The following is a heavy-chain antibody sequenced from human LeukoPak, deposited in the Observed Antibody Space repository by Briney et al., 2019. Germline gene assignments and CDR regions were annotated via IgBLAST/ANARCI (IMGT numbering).Heavy chain of an antibody. CDR1: GFTFSSYA. Sequence: GGSLRLSCAASGFTFSSYAMSWVRQAPGKGLEWVSAISGSGGSTYYADSVKGRFTTSRDNSKNTLYLQMNSLRAEDTAVYYCAKDPSSGYSGYGAYYFDYWGQGTLVTVSS. J-gene: IGHJ4*02. CDR3: AKDPSSGYSGYGAYYFDY. V-gene: IGHV3-23*01. D-gene: IGHD5-12*01. CDR2: ISGSGGST.